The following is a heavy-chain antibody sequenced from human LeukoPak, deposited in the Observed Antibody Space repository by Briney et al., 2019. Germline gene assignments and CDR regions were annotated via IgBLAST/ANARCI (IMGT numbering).Heavy chain of an antibody. J-gene: IGHJ4*02. V-gene: IGHV3-23*01. Sequence: GGSLRLSCATSGFTFSTSAMTWVRQAPGKGLEWVSGISGSGATDYADSVKGRFTISRDNSKNTLYLQINSLRAEDTAVYYCAKDLNWGGRWGQGTLVTVSS. CDR2: ISGSGAT. CDR1: GFTFSTSA. CDR3: AKDLNWGGR. D-gene: IGHD7-27*01.